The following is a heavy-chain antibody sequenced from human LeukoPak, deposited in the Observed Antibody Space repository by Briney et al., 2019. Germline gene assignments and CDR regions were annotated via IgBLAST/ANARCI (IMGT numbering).Heavy chain of an antibody. D-gene: IGHD3-9*01. CDR2: INHSGST. J-gene: IGHJ4*02. CDR1: GGSFSGYY. Sequence: KPSETLSLTCAVYGGSFSGYYWRWIRQPPGKGLEWIGEINHSGSTNYNPSLKSRVTISVDTSKNQFSLKLSSVTAADTAVYYCARGSSLSIYDILTGYFLENKYYFDYWGQGTLVTVSS. CDR3: ARGSSLSIYDILTGYFLENKYYFDY. V-gene: IGHV4-34*01.